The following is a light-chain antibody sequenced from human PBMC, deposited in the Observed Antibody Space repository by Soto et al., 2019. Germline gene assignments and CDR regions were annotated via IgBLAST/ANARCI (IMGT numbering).Light chain of an antibody. CDR1: SSNIESNY. CDR2: ENN. J-gene: IGLJ1*01. V-gene: IGLV1-51*02. CDR3: GAWDISLSAYV. Sequence: QSALTQPPSVSAAPGQKVTISCSGSSSNIESNYVSWFQQLPRTAPNLLIYENNKRLSGFPDRFSASKSGTSATLVITGLQTGDEADYFCGAWDISLSAYVFGTGTKGTVL.